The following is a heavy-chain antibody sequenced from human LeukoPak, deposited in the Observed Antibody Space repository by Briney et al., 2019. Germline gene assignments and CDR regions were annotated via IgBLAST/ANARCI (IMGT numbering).Heavy chain of an antibody. J-gene: IGHJ3*02. CDR2: ISAYNGNT. CDR3: ARELGNDAFDI. Sequence: ASVKVSCKASGYSFSSYGISWVRQAPGQYLEWMGWISAYNGNTNYAQKLQGRVTMTTNTSTTTAYMELRSLRSDDTAVYYCARELGNDAFDIWGQGTMVTVSS. D-gene: IGHD1-26*01. V-gene: IGHV1-18*01. CDR1: GYSFSSYG.